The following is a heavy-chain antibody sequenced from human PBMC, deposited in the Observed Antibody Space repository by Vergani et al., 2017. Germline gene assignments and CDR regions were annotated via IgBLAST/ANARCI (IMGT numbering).Heavy chain of an antibody. CDR2: INHSGST. J-gene: IGHJ4*02. CDR3: ARLYGSGSPFDY. V-gene: IGHV4-34*01. Sequence: QVQLQQWGAGLLKPSETLSLTCAVYGGSFSGYYWSWIRQPPGKGLEWIGEINHSGSTNYNTSLKSRVTISVDTSKNQFSLKLSSVTAADTAVYYCARLYGSGSPFDYWGQGTLVTVSS. CDR1: GGSFSGYY. D-gene: IGHD3-10*01.